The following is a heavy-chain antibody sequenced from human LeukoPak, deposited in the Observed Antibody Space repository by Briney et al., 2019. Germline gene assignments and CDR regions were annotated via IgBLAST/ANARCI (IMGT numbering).Heavy chain of an antibody. CDR2: IQYDESNK. CDR3: TRGGYYDRSGYYPFDY. J-gene: IGHJ4*02. D-gene: IGHD3-22*01. V-gene: IGHV3-30*02. Sequence: GGSLRLSCIASGFIFSKYGMHWVRQAPGRGLEWVAFIQYDESNKYYADSIKGRFTLSRDNSKNTLYLQMNSLRPEDTAVYYCTRGGYYDRSGYYPFDYWGQGTLVTVSS. CDR1: GFIFSKYG.